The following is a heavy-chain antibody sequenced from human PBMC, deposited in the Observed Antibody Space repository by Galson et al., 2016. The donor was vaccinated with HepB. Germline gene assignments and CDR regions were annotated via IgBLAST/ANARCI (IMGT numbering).Heavy chain of an antibody. V-gene: IGHV3-74*03. CDR1: GFTFGSYW. CDR3: VRDGVNFDY. Sequence: SLRLSCAASGFTFGSYWMHWVRQTPGKGPVWVSRINSYGNSTAYADSVKDRFTISRDNAKNTLYLQVNSLRGEDTAVYYCVRDGVNFDYWGQGTLVTVSS. J-gene: IGHJ4*02. D-gene: IGHD2-8*01. CDR2: INSYGNST.